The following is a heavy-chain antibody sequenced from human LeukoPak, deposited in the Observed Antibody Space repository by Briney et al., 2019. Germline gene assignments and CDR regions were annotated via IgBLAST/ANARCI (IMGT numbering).Heavy chain of an antibody. CDR2: IDWDDDK. CDR1: GFLLSTTGKC. Sequence: SGPTLVNPTQTLTLTCTFSGFLLSTTGKCLNWIRQPQGKALKWLARIDWDDDKYYSTSLKTRLTISKDTSKNQVVLTMTNMDPVDTATYYCARPTTVTTFGRTFDYWGQGTVVTVSS. J-gene: IGHJ4*02. V-gene: IGHV2-70*11. CDR3: ARPTTVTTFGRTFDY. D-gene: IGHD4-17*01.